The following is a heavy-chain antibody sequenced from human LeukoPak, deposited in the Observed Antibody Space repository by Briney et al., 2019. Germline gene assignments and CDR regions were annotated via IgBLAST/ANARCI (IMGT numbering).Heavy chain of an antibody. Sequence: PGGSLRLSCAASGFTFSSYAMSWVRQAPGKGLEWVSAISGSGGSTYYADSVKGRFTISRDNSKNTLYLQMNSLRAEDTAVYYCAKLGLLRFLEWPHTYYFDYWGQGTLVTVSS. CDR1: GFTFSSYA. CDR2: ISGSGGST. V-gene: IGHV3-23*01. D-gene: IGHD3-3*01. J-gene: IGHJ4*02. CDR3: AKLGLLRFLEWPHTYYFDY.